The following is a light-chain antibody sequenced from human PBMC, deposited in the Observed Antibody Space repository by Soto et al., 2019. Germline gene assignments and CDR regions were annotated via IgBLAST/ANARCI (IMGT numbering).Light chain of an antibody. CDR1: KSLNCL. CDR2: LAF. V-gene: IGKV3-15*01. Sequence: IVMTQSSATLSVSDGVTATLSGRASKSLNCLLAWYQQKPGQAPRLFIYLAFTRATVDPSRFSGSGSGTEFTLTISVLQSEDFAIYYCQHYFILPLTFGGGTKVEIK. J-gene: IGKJ4*01. CDR3: QHYFILPLT.